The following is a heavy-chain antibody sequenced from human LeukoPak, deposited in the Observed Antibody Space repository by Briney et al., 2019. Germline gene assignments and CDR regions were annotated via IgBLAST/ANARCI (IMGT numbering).Heavy chain of an antibody. D-gene: IGHD6-6*01. CDR2: IYYSGTT. CDR1: GGSISGYY. J-gene: IGHJ6*02. Sequence: WETLSLTCAVSGGSISGYYWSWIRQPPGKGLEWIGYIYYSGTTKYNPSLKSRVTISVDTSKNQFSLKLTSVTAADSAVYYCARQGNRAIATRHGSDVWGQGTTVTVSS. CDR3: ARQGNRAIATRHGSDV. V-gene: IGHV4-59*08.